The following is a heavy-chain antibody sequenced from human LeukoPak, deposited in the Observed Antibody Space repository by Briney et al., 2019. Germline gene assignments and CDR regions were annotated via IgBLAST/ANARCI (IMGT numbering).Heavy chain of an antibody. CDR3: ASRGRAGGLDY. CDR2: INHSGST. CDR1: GGSFSGYY. D-gene: IGHD3-10*01. Sequence: SETLSLTCAVYGGSFSGYYWSWIRQPPGKGLEWIGEINHSGSTNYNPSLNSRVTISVDTSKNQFSLKLSSVTAAGTGVYYCASRGRAGGLDYWGQGTLVTVSS. V-gene: IGHV4-34*01. J-gene: IGHJ4*02.